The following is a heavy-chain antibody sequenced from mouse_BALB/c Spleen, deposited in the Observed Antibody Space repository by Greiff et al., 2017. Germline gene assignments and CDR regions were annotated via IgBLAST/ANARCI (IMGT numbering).Heavy chain of an antibody. CDR3: ARDLGNPYAMDY. Sequence: VKLVESGGGLVQPGGSRKLSCAASGFTFSDYGMAWVRQAPGKGPEWVAFISNLAYSIYYADTVTGRFTISRENAKNTLYLEMSSLRSEDTAMYYCARDLGNPYAMDYWGQGTSVTVSS. V-gene: IGHV5-15*02. D-gene: IGHD2-1*01. CDR1: GFTFSDYG. CDR2: ISNLAYSI. J-gene: IGHJ4*01.